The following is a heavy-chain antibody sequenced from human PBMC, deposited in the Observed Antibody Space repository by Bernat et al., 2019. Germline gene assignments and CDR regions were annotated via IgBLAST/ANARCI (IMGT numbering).Heavy chain of an antibody. V-gene: IGHV1-3*01. CDR1: GYTFTSYA. J-gene: IGHJ4*02. Sequence: QVQLVQSGAEVKKPGASVKVSCKASGYTFTSYAMHWVRQAPGQRLEWMGWINAGNGNTKYSQKFQGRVTITRDTSASTAYMELSSLRSEDTAVYYCARDYYDSSGYEEGSMPFDYWGQGTLVTVSS. CDR3: ARDYYDSSGYEEGSMPFDY. CDR2: INAGNGNT. D-gene: IGHD3-22*01.